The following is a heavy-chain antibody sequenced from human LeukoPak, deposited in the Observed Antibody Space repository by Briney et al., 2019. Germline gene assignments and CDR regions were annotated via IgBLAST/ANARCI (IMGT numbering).Heavy chain of an antibody. V-gene: IGHV4-59*01. CDR2: IYYSGST. CDR3: ARLAKTGTTNWFDP. Sequence: SETLSLTCTVSGGSISSYYWSWIRQPPGKGLEWIGYIYYSGSTNYNPSLKSRVTISVDSSKNQFSLKLSSVTAADTAVYYCARLAKTGTTNWFDPSRQGTLVTVSS. CDR1: GGSISSYY. J-gene: IGHJ5*02. D-gene: IGHD1-1*01.